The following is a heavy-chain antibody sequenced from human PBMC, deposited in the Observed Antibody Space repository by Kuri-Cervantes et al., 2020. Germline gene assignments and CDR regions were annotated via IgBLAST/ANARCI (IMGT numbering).Heavy chain of an antibody. Sequence: GSLRLSCTVSGGSISSYYWSWIRQPPGKGLEWIGYIYCSGSTNYNPSLKSRVTISVDTSKNQFSLKLSSVTAADTAVYYCARVRAVAGVTAWAYYFDYWGQGTLVTVSS. J-gene: IGHJ4*02. CDR3: ARVRAVAGVTAWAYYFDY. D-gene: IGHD6-19*01. V-gene: IGHV4-59*01. CDR1: GGSISSYY. CDR2: IYCSGST.